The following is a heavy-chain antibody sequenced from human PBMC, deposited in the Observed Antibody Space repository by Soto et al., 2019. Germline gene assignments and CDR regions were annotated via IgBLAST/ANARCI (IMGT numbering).Heavy chain of an antibody. J-gene: IGHJ6*02. CDR2: IYYSGSA. CDR3: ARGPTLRGFYYGMDV. V-gene: IGHV4-59*01. Sequence: PSETLSLTCTASGGSIDSYYWSWIRQPPGKGLEWIGYIYYSGSADYNPSLRSRVTISVDTSKNQFSLKLSSVTAADTAVYYCARGPTLRGFYYGMDVWGQGTTVTVSS. D-gene: IGHD1-26*01. CDR1: GGSIDSYY.